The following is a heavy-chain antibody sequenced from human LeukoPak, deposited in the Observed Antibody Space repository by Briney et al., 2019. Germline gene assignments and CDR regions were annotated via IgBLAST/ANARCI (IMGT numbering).Heavy chain of an antibody. CDR1: GYTFTNYG. V-gene: IGHV1-69*13. Sequence: GASVKVSCKASGYTFTNYGISWVRQAPGQGLEWMGGIIPIFGTANYAQKFQGRVTITADESTSTAYMELSSLRSEDTAVYYCARGRMLEIQLWLEYYFDYWGQGTLVTVSS. J-gene: IGHJ4*02. CDR2: IIPIFGTA. D-gene: IGHD5-18*01. CDR3: ARGRMLEIQLWLEYYFDY.